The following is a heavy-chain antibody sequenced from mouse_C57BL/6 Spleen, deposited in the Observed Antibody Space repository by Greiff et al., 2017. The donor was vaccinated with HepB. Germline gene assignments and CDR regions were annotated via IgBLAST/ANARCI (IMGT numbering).Heavy chain of an antibody. CDR3: AKDVLAGSDY. V-gene: IGHV1-22*01. Sequence: VQLQQSGPELVKPGASVKMSCKASGYTFTDYNMHWVKQSHGKSLEWIGYINPNNGGTSYNQKFKGKATLTVNKSSSTAYMERRSLTSEDSAVYYCAKDVLAGSDYWGQGTTLTVSS. J-gene: IGHJ2*01. CDR1: GYTFTDYN. D-gene: IGHD4-1*01. CDR2: INPNNGGT.